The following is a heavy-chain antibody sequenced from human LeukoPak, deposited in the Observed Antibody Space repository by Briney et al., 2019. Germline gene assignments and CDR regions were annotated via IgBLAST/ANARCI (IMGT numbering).Heavy chain of an antibody. V-gene: IGHV1-69*06. D-gene: IGHD6-19*01. CDR2: IIPIFGTA. CDR1: GGTFSSYA. J-gene: IGHJ4*02. Sequence: SVKVSCKASGGTFSSYAISWVRQAPGQGLEWMGGIIPIFGTANYAQKFQGRVTITADKSTSTAYMGLSSLRSEDTAVYYCARGKYSSGWTDVGYWGQGTLVTVSS. CDR3: ARGKYSSGWTDVGY.